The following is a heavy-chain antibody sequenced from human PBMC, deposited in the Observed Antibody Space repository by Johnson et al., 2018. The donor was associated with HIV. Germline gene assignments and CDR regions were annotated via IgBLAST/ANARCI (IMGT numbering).Heavy chain of an antibody. Sequence: QVQLVESGGGLVQPGGSLRLSCAASGFTFSDYYMSWIRQAPGKGLEWVSYISSSGSTIYYADSVRGRFTISRANSRNTLFLQMKSLRTEDTAVYYCAREEDGYSSSWYGSTFDVWGQGTMVTVSS. CDR2: ISSSGSTI. CDR1: GFTFSDYY. D-gene: IGHD6-13*01. CDR3: AREEDGYSSSWYGSTFDV. J-gene: IGHJ3*01. V-gene: IGHV3-11*04.